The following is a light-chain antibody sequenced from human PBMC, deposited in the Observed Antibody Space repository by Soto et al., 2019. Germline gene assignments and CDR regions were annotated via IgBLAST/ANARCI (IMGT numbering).Light chain of an antibody. CDR2: DAS. V-gene: IGKV3-11*01. CDR3: QQRSNWRYT. CDR1: QSVSSY. J-gene: IGKJ2*01. Sequence: EIVLTQSPATLSXXPGERATLSCRASQSVSSYLAWYQQKPGQAPRLLIYDASNRATGIPARFSXXXXXXXXXLTISSLEPEDFAVYYCQQRSNWRYTFGQGTKLEXK.